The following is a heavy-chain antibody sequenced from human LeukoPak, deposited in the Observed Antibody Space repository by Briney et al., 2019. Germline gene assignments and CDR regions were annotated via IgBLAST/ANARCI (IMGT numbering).Heavy chain of an antibody. CDR3: ARHEGCSGGSCYYYGMDV. V-gene: IGHV5-51*01. CDR1: GYSFTSYW. CDR2: IYPGDSDT. J-gene: IGHJ6*02. D-gene: IGHD2-15*01. Sequence: GESLKTSCKGSGYSFTSYWIGWVRQMPGKGLEWMGIIYPGDSDTRYSPSFQGQVTISADKSISTAYLQWSSLKASDTAMYYCARHEGCSGGSCYYYGMDVWGQGTTVTVSS.